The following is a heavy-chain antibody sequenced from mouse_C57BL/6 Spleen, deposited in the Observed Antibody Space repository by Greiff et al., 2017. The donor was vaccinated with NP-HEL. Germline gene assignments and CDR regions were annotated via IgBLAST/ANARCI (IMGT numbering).Heavy chain of an antibody. CDR2: IYPSDSET. CDR3: ARSPTVVAYWYFDV. Sequence: VQLQQSGAELVRPGSSVKLSCKASGYTFTSYWMDWVKQRPGQGLEWIGNIYPSDSETHYNQKFKDKATLTVDKSSSTAYMQLSSLTSEDSAVYYCARSPTVVAYWYFDVWGTGTTVTVSS. V-gene: IGHV1-61*01. CDR1: GYTFTSYW. D-gene: IGHD1-1*01. J-gene: IGHJ1*03.